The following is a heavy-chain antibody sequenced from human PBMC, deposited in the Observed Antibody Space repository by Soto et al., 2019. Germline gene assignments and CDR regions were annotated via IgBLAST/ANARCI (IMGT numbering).Heavy chain of an antibody. J-gene: IGHJ5*02. CDR3: ASASLGYCSGGSCFHWFDP. D-gene: IGHD2-15*01. CDR1: VGSFSGYY. V-gene: IGHV4-34*01. Sequence: PSETLSLTGAVYVGSFSGYYWSWMRQPPGKGLEWIGEINHSGSTNYNPSLKSRVTISVDTSKNQFSLKLSSVTATDTAVYYCASASLGYCSGGSCFHWFDPWGQGTLVTVSS. CDR2: INHSGST.